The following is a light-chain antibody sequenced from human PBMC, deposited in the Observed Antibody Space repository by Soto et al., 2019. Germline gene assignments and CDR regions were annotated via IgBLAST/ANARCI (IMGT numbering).Light chain of an antibody. CDR1: ERLSSVY. CDR2: GAS. Sequence: EIVLTQSPGALSLSPGERATLSCRASERLSSVYLAWYQQRPGQPPRLLIYGASNRATGIPDRFSGSGSGTDFTLTISRLEPEDFAVYDCQQSGSSPITFGQGTRREI. CDR3: QQSGSSPIT. V-gene: IGKV3-20*01. J-gene: IGKJ5*01.